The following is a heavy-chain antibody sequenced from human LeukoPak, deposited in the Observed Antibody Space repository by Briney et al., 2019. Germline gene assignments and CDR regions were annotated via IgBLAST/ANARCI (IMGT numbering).Heavy chain of an antibody. CDR2: ISSGSSYI. CDR3: ASWIAVAGKGDY. V-gene: IGHV3-21*01. Sequence: PGGSLRLSCAASGFTFSSYSMNWVRQAPGKGLEWVSSISSGSSYIYYADSVKGRFTISRDNAKNSLYLQMNSLRAEDTAVYYCASWIAVAGKGDYWGQGTLVTVSS. D-gene: IGHD6-19*01. J-gene: IGHJ4*02. CDR1: GFTFSSYS.